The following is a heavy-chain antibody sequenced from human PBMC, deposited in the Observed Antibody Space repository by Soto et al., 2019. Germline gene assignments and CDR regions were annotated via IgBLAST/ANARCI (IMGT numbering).Heavy chain of an antibody. CDR1: GFTFDDHG. CDR3: ARDAGYCSDTTCSYYFDY. Sequence: PGGSLRLSCAASGFTFDDHGMSWVRQAPGKGLEWVSSISWNGGRAGYAGSVKGRFTISRDNFKNSLYLQIDSLRAADTALYYCARDAGYCSDTTCSYYFDYWGQGTPVTVSS. V-gene: IGHV3-20*04. D-gene: IGHD2-2*03. CDR2: ISWNGGRA. J-gene: IGHJ4*02.